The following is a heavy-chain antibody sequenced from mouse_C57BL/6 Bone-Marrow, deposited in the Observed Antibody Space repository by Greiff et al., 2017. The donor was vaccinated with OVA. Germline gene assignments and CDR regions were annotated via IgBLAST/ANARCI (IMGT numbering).Heavy chain of an antibody. CDR3: ARAWDWYFDV. V-gene: IGHV1-55*01. CDR2: IYPGSGST. Sequence: QVQLKQPGAELVNPGASVNIHCTASAYTFTSYVITWVKQRPGQGLEWIGDIYPGSGSTNYNEKFKSKATLTVDTSSSTAYMQLSSLTSEDSAVYYCARAWDWYFDVWGTGTTVTVSS. J-gene: IGHJ1*03. D-gene: IGHD4-1*01. CDR1: AYTFTSYV.